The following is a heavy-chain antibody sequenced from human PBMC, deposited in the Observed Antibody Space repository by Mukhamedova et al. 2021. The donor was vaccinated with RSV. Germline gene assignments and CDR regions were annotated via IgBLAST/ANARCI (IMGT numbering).Heavy chain of an antibody. J-gene: IGHJ4*02. CDR3: ARTYYDRKLDY. Sequence: NYAASVKGRFTISRDDSKNSLYLQMNSLKIEDTAVYYCARTYYDRKLDYWGQGTQVTVSS. V-gene: IGHV3-72*01. D-gene: IGHD3-22*01.